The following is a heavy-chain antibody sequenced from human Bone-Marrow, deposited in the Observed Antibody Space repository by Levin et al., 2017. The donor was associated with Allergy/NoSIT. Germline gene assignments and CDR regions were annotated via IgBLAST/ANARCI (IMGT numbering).Heavy chain of an antibody. V-gene: IGHV3-66*01. J-gene: IGHJ3*01. D-gene: IGHD5-18*01. CDR1: GFTVSSNY. Sequence: GGSLRLSCAASGFTVSSNYMSWVRQAPGKGLEWVSVIYSGDSTYYADSVKGRFTISRDNSKNTLYLQMNSLRAEDTAVYYCARWKSYGYGDAFDVWGQGTVVTVSS. CDR2: IYSGDST. CDR3: ARWKSYGYGDAFDV.